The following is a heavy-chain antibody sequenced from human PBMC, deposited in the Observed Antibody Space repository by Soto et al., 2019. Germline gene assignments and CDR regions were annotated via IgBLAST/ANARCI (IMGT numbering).Heavy chain of an antibody. CDR2: ISSSSSYI. CDR1: GFTFSSYS. CDR3: ARDKDSSGWYNWFDP. J-gene: IGHJ5*02. D-gene: IGHD6-19*01. Sequence: GGSLRLSCAASGFTFSSYSMNWVRQAPGKGLEWVSSISSSSSYIYYADSVKGRFTISRDNAKNSLYLQMNSLRAEDTAVYYCARDKDSSGWYNWFDPWGQGTLVTVSS. V-gene: IGHV3-21*01.